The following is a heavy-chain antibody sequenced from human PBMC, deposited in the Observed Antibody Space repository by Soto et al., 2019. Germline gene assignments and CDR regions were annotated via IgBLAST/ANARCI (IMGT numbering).Heavy chain of an antibody. CDR3: ATNPYYDSPGFVGGRYGMDV. J-gene: IGHJ6*02. Sequence: VQLVESGGVVVQPGGSLRLSCAASGFTFDDYTMHWVRQAPGKGLEWVSLISWDGGSTYYADSVKGRFTISRDNSKNSLYLQMNSLRTEDTALYYCATNPYYDSPGFVGGRYGMDVWGQGTTVTVSS. CDR2: ISWDGGST. CDR1: GFTFDDYT. D-gene: IGHD3-3*01. V-gene: IGHV3-43*01.